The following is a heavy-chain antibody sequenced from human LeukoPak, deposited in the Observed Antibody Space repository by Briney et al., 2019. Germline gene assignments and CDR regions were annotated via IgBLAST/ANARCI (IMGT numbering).Heavy chain of an antibody. CDR3: ANIPPFDYGDYAIRLD. CDR1: GFTFSSYA. V-gene: IGHV3-23*01. CDR2: ISGSGART. Sequence: GGSLRLSCAASGFTFSSYAMSWVRQAPGKGLEWVSAISGSGARTYYANPVKGRFTISRDNSKNTVYLQMNSLRVEDSALYYCANIPPFDYGDYAIRLDWGQGTLVTVSS. J-gene: IGHJ4*02. D-gene: IGHD4-17*01.